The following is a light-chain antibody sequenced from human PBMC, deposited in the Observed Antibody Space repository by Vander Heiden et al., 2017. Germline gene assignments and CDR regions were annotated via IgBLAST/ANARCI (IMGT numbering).Light chain of an antibody. J-gene: IGKJ1*01. Sequence: EIVLTQSPGTLSLSPGERATLSCRASQSVSSSYLAWYQQKPGQAPRLLIYGASSRANGIPDRFSGSGSGTDFTLTISRLEPEDFAVYYLQQDRSSQTFGQGTKVEIK. CDR1: QSVSSSY. CDR3: QQDRSSQT. V-gene: IGKV3-20*01. CDR2: GAS.